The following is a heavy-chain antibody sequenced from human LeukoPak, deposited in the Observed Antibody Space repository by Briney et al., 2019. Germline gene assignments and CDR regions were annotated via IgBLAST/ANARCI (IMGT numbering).Heavy chain of an antibody. CDR2: IWYDGSNK. D-gene: IGHD1-26*01. Sequence: GRSLRLSCAASGFTFSSYGMHWVRQAPGKGLEWVAVIWYDGSNKYYADSVKGRFTISRDNSKNTLYLQMNSLRAEDTAVYYCARARMGATKGYYFDYWGQGTLVTVSS. J-gene: IGHJ4*02. V-gene: IGHV3-33*01. CDR1: GFTFSSYG. CDR3: ARARMGATKGYYFDY.